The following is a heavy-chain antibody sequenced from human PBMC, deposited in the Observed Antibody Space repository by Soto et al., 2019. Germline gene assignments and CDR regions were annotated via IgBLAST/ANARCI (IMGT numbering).Heavy chain of an antibody. CDR1: GYTFTSYG. D-gene: IGHD3-22*01. V-gene: IGHV1-18*01. Sequence: ASVRSSCKASGYTFTSYGISWVRQAPGQGLEWMGWISAYNGNTNYAQKLQGRVTMTTDTSTSTAYMELRSLRSDDTAVYYCARKTPYYYDSSGYYGDAFDIWGQGTMVTVSS. CDR3: ARKTPYYYDSSGYYGDAFDI. CDR2: ISAYNGNT. J-gene: IGHJ3*02.